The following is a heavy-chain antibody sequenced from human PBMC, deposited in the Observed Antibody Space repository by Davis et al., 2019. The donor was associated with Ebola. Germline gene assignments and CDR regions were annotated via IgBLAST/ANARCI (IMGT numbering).Heavy chain of an antibody. CDR2: IFHNGRT. CDR1: GDSIRSYHW. CDR3: VSQSAAILGMPGYFFDR. D-gene: IGHD2-2*02. Sequence: MPSETLSLTCAVSGDSIRSYHWWSWVRQSPERGLEWIGEIFHNGRTNYNPSLQRRVTISVDTSGNQFFLNLKSVTAADTGVYFCVSQSAAILGMPGYFFDRWGQGTLVTVSS. J-gene: IGHJ4*02. V-gene: IGHV4-4*02.